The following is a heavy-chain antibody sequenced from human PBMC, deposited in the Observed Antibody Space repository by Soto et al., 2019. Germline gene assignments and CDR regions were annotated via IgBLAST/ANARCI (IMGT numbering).Heavy chain of an antibody. J-gene: IGHJ5*02. D-gene: IGHD1-26*01. Sequence: QLQLQESGPGLVKPSETLSLTCTVSGGSISSSSYYWGWIRQPPGKGLEWIGSIYYSGSTYYNPSLKSRVTISVDTSKNQFSLKLSSVTAADTALYYCARGARVRWDLREAHNWFDPWGQGTLVTVSS. CDR3: ARGARVRWDLREAHNWFDP. CDR2: IYYSGST. V-gene: IGHV4-39*01. CDR1: GGSISSSSYY.